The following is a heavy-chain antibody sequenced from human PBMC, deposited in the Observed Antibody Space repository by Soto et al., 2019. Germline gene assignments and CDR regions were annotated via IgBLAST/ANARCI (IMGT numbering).Heavy chain of an antibody. D-gene: IGHD2-21*02. CDR2: IYSGGAT. CDR3: ARDDDCGGDCYPDV. Sequence: GGSLRLSCAASGFSVSSNYMSWVRQAPGKGLEWVSVIYSGGATYYADSVKGRFTISRDNSKNTLYLQMNSLRAEDTAVYFCARDDDCGGDCYPDVWGQGTTVTVSS. V-gene: IGHV3-53*01. CDR1: GFSVSSNY. J-gene: IGHJ6*02.